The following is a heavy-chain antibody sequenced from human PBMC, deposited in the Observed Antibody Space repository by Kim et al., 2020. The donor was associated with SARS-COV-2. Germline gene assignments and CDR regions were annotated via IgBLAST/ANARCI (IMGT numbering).Heavy chain of an antibody. V-gene: IGHV3-23*01. J-gene: IGHJ4*02. Sequence: AESVKGRVTISRDDSSNRFYLQMSSLRVEDTAVYYCAKEGTTSAWHFYFDHWGQGTQVTVSP. D-gene: IGHD6-19*01. CDR3: AKEGTTSAWHFYFDH.